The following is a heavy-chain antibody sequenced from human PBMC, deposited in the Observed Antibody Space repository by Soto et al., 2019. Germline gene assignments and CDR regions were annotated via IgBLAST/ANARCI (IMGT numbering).Heavy chain of an antibody. Sequence: PGGSLRLSCAASGFTFSSYSMNWVRQAPEKGLEWVSSISSSSSYIYYADSVKGRFTISRDNFKDTLYLQMNSLRAEDTALYYCAKVQEFCGYNCYTVDSWGQGALVTVSA. V-gene: IGHV3-21*04. CDR3: AKVQEFCGYNCYTVDS. D-gene: IGHD2-21*02. CDR2: ISSSSSYI. CDR1: GFTFSSYS. J-gene: IGHJ4*02.